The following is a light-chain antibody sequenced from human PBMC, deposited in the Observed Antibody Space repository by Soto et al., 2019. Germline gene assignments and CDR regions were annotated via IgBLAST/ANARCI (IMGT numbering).Light chain of an antibody. CDR1: QSVLYSSNNKNY. CDR2: WAS. V-gene: IGKV4-1*01. J-gene: IGKJ4*01. Sequence: DIVMTQSPDSLAVSLGERATINCKSSQSVLYSSNNKNYLAWYQQKPGQPPKLLIYWASTRESGVPDRFSGSGSGTDFTLTISSLQAEDVAVYYCQQYYSTLLTSGGGTKVDIK. CDR3: QQYYSTLLT.